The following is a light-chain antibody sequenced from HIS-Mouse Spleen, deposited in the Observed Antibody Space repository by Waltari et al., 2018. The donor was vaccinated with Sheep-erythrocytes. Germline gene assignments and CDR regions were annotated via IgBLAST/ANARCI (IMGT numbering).Light chain of an antibody. CDR1: SSDVGGYND. CDR3: CSYAGSYNHV. V-gene: IGLV2-11*01. CDR2: DVS. Sequence: QSALTQPRSVSGSPGQSVTIPCTGTSSDVGGYNDVSWYPQPPGKAPKLMIYDVSKRPSGVPDRFSGSKSGNTASLTISGLQAEDEADYYCCSYAGSYNHVFATGTKVTVL. J-gene: IGLJ1*01.